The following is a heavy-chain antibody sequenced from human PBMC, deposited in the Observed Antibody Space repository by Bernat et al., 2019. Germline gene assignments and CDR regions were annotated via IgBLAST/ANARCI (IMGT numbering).Heavy chain of an antibody. Sequence: QVQLQESGPGLVKPSETLSLTCTVSGGSISSYYWSWIRQPPGKGLEWIGYIYYSGSTNYNPSLKSRVTISVDTSKNQFSLKLSSVTAADTAVYYCARESSSSGTYAFDIWGHGTMVTVSS. CDR1: GGSISSYY. CDR3: ARESSSSGTYAFDI. D-gene: IGHD6-6*01. J-gene: IGHJ3*02. CDR2: IYYSGST. V-gene: IGHV4-59*01.